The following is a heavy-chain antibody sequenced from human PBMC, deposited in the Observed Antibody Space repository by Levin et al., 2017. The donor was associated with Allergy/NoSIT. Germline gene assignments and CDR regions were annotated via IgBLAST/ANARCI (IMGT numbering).Heavy chain of an antibody. D-gene: IGHD2-15*01. V-gene: IGHV4-61*01. Sequence: SQTLSLTCTVSGGSVSSGSYYWSWIRQPPGKGLEWIGYIYYSGSTNYNPSLKSRVTISVDTSKNQFSLKLSSVTAADTAVYYCARADCSGGSCYYGMDVWGQGTTVTVSS. J-gene: IGHJ6*02. CDR1: GGSVSSGSYY. CDR2: IYYSGST. CDR3: ARADCSGGSCYYGMDV.